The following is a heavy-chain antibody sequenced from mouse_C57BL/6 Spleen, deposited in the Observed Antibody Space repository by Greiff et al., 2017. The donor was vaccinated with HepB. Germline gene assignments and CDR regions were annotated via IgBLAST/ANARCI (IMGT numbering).Heavy chain of an antibody. Sequence: QVQLQQSGAELVRPGASVKLSCKASGYTFTDYYINWVKQRPGQGLEWIARIYPGSGNTYYNEKFKGKATLTAEKSSSTAYMQLSSLTSEDSAVYFCARGGIFITTVVAPSDYWGQGTTLTVSS. J-gene: IGHJ2*01. V-gene: IGHV1-76*01. CDR3: ARGGIFITTVVAPSDY. CDR1: GYTFTDYY. CDR2: IYPGSGNT. D-gene: IGHD1-1*01.